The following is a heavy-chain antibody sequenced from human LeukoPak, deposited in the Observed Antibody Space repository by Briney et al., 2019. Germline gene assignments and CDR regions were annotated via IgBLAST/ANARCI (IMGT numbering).Heavy chain of an antibody. J-gene: IGHJ3*01. CDR2: ISGGGSYI. CDR1: GFTFSSYS. Sequence: PGGSLRLSCSVSGFTFSSYSMNWVRQAPGKGLQWVSSISGGGSYIFYADSVEGRFSVSRDNAKNSVFLQMNSLRAEDTAVYYCARGLGEYDAFDVWGHGTRVTVAS. V-gene: IGHV3-21*01. D-gene: IGHD4-17*01. CDR3: ARGLGEYDAFDV.